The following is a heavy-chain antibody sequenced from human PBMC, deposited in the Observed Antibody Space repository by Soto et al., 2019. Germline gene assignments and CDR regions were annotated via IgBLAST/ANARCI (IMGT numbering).Heavy chain of an antibody. CDR2: RYYSEST. CDR3: ARTTCSGGSCYSWSIDY. D-gene: IGHD2-15*01. J-gene: IGHJ4*02. Sequence: PSETLSLTCTVSGGSITTGGYYWSWIRQLPGKGLEWIGHRYYSESTYYNPSLKSRVPISLDTSKNQFSLKLSFVTAADTAMYYCARTTCSGGSCYSWSIDYWGQGTPVTVSS. CDR1: GGSITTGGYY. V-gene: IGHV4-31*03.